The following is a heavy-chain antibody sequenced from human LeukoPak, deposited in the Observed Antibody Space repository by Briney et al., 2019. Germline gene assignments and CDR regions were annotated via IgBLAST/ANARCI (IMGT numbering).Heavy chain of an antibody. V-gene: IGHV3-23*01. CDR3: AKDGAWLRFDD. Sequence: GSLRLSCAGSGFPFSSHGMNWVRQAPGKGLEWVSGISPGGGPTYYADPVKGRFTISRDDSKNTLYLQMENLRAEDTAVYYCAKDGAWLRFDDWGQGILVTVSS. CDR1: GFPFSSHG. CDR2: ISPGGGPT. D-gene: IGHD5-12*01. J-gene: IGHJ4*02.